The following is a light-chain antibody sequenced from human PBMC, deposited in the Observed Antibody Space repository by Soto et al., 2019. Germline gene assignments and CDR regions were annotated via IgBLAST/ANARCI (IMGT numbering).Light chain of an antibody. CDR2: YDD. CDR3: AAWDDSQHGVV. CDR1: SSNIGNNA. V-gene: IGLV1-36*01. J-gene: IGLJ2*01. Sequence: QPVLTQPPSVSEAPRQRVTISCSGSSSNIGNNAVNWYQQLPGKAPKLLIYYDDLLPSGVSDRFSGSKPGTSASLAISGLQSEDEAASYCAAWDDSQHGVVFGGGTKVTVL.